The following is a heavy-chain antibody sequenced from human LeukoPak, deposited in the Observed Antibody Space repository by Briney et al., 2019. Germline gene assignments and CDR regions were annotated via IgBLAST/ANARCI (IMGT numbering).Heavy chain of an antibody. CDR3: ARDLEGYDYGDYLRWFDP. V-gene: IGHV4-38-2*02. D-gene: IGHD4-17*01. CDR2: IYHSGST. CDR1: GYSISSGYY. J-gene: IGHJ5*02. Sequence: SETLSLTCAVSGYSISSGYYWGWIRQPPGKGLECIGSIYHSGSTYYNPSLKSRVTISVDTSKNQFSLKLSYVTAADTAVYYCARDLEGYDYGDYLRWFDPWGQGTLVTVSS.